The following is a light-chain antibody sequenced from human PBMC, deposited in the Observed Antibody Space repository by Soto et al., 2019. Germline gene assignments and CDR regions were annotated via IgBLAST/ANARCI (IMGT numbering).Light chain of an antibody. J-gene: IGKJ1*01. CDR1: QTITTW. CDR3: QQYTNTNRPWM. Sequence: DIRVTQSPPTLSASVGDRVTITCRASQTITTWMAWYQQKPGKAPKLLVYDASTLQSGVATRFSGSGSGTEITLIISGLQPEDSATYYCQQYTNTNRPWMFGQGTKVEI. CDR2: DAS. V-gene: IGKV1-5*01.